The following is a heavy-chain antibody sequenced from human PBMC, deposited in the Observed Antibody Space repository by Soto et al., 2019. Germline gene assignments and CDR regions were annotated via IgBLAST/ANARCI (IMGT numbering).Heavy chain of an antibody. Sequence: QVQLQESGPGLVKPSETLSLTCTVSGGSVSTYYWSWIRQPPGKGLEWIAYIYYSGSTSYNPSLKSRVTISVDTSKNRFSVKLSSVTAADTAVYYCARTYDDSGPNSGGYGFDIWGQGTMVTVSS. CDR3: ARTYDDSGPNSGGYGFDI. CDR1: GGSVSTYY. J-gene: IGHJ3*02. CDR2: IYYSGST. D-gene: IGHD3-22*01. V-gene: IGHV4-59*02.